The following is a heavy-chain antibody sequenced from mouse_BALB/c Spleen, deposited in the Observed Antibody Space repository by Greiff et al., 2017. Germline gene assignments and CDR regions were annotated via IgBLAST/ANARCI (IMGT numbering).Heavy chain of an antibody. CDR1: GFTFSSFG. V-gene: IGHV5-17*02. J-gene: IGHJ2*01. CDR2: ISSGSSTI. D-gene: IGHD1-2*01. Sequence: EVKLMESGGGLVQPGGSRKLSCAASGFTFSSFGMHWVRQAPEKGLEWVAYISSGSSTIYYADTVKGRFTISRDNPKNTLFLQMTSLRSEDTAMYYCARDGPDYWGQGTTLTVSS. CDR3: ARDGPDY.